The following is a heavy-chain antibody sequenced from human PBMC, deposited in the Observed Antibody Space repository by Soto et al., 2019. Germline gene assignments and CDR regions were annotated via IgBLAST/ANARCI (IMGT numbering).Heavy chain of an antibody. D-gene: IGHD6-13*01. J-gene: IGHJ5*02. CDR3: ARAKAPLYSSSWYWFDP. Sequence: ASVKVSCKDSGYTFTSYAMHWVRQAPGQRLEWMGWINAGNGNTKYSQKFQDRVTITRDTSASTAYMEPSSLRSEDTAVYYCARAKAPLYSSSWYWFDPWGQGTLVTVSS. CDR1: GYTFTSYA. CDR2: INAGNGNT. V-gene: IGHV1-3*01.